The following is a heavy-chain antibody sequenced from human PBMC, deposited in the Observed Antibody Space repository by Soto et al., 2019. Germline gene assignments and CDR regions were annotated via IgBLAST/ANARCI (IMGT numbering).Heavy chain of an antibody. V-gene: IGHV1-18*01. J-gene: IGHJ5*02. D-gene: IGHD4-17*01. CDR1: GYTFTSYG. Sequence: QVQLVQSGAEVKKPGASVKVSCKASGYTFTSYGISWVRQAPGQGLEWMVWISAYNGNTNYAQKLQGRVTMTTDTSTSTAYMELMSLRSDDTAVYYCARVLEDDYGDYGNWFDPWGQGTLVTVSS. CDR3: ARVLEDDYGDYGNWFDP. CDR2: ISAYNGNT.